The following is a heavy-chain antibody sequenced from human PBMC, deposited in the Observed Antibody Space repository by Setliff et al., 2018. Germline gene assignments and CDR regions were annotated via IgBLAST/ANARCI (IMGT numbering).Heavy chain of an antibody. CDR1: GGTFSSYG. V-gene: IGHV1-69*05. D-gene: IGHD2-21*02. J-gene: IGHJ6*03. CDR2: TIPSFGST. CDR3: ARESVVVVTTTNYYYYMDV. Sequence: GASVKVSCKASGGTFSSYGISWVRQAPGQGLEWMGGTIPSFGSTNYAQKFQGRVTITTDESTSTGYMELSSLSSEDTAVYYCARESVVVVTTTNYYYYMDVWGEGTTVTVSS.